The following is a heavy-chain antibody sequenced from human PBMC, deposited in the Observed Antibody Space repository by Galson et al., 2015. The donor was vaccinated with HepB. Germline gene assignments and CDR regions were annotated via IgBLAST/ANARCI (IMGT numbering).Heavy chain of an antibody. J-gene: IGHJ5*02. Sequence: SVKVSCKASGGTFSSYAISWVRQAPGQGLEWMGRIIPILGIANYAQKFQGRVTITADKSTSTAYMELSSLRSEDTAVYYCARDLVGYCSGGSCYSESNWFDPWGQGTLVTVSS. D-gene: IGHD2-15*01. V-gene: IGHV1-69*04. CDR2: IIPILGIA. CDR1: GGTFSSYA. CDR3: ARDLVGYCSGGSCYSESNWFDP.